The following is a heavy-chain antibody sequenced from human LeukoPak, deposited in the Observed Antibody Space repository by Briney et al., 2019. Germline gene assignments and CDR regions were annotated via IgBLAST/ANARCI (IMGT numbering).Heavy chain of an antibody. CDR2: INSDGTTT. Sequence: PGGSLRLSCAASGFTFSSYWMHWVRQAPGKGLVWVSRINSDGTTTNYADSVKGRFTIFRDNAKNTLYLQMNSLRAEDAAVYYCGSDLYLGYWGQGPLVTVSS. CDR3: GSDLYLGY. V-gene: IGHV3-74*01. CDR1: GFTFSSYW. J-gene: IGHJ4*02.